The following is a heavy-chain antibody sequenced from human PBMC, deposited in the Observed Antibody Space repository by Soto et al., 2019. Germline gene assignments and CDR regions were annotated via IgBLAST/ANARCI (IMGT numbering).Heavy chain of an antibody. CDR2: IYYSGST. CDR3: ARGIAAATSPAFDI. D-gene: IGHD6-13*01. Sequence: PSETLSLTCTVSCGSISSGGYYWSWIRQHPGKGLEWIGYIYYSGSTYYNPSLKSRVTISVDTSKNQFSLKLSSVTAADTAVYYCARGIAAATSPAFDIWGQGTMVTVSS. V-gene: IGHV4-31*03. J-gene: IGHJ3*02. CDR1: CGSISSGGYY.